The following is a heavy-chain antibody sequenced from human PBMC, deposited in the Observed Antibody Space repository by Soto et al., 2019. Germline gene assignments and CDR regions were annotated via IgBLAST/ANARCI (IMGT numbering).Heavy chain of an antibody. D-gene: IGHD2-15*01. CDR2: LYIADGT. CDR1: RFTVSGKKY. Sequence: DVQVVESGGGLIQPGGSLRLSCAASRFTVSGKKYITWVRQAPGQGLEWVSALYIADGTFYADSVRGRFTVSIDSSKNTVYLQMNNLSPEDTAVYFCATWLLREHAFDIWGLGTMVTVSS. J-gene: IGHJ3*02. V-gene: IGHV3-53*01. CDR3: ATWLLREHAFDI.